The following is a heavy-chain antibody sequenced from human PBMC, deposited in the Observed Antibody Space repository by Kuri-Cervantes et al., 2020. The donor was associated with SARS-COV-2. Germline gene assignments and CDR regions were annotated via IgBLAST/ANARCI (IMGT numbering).Heavy chain of an antibody. CDR3: ARDRRVQLGRVYYGMDV. D-gene: IGHD6-6*01. J-gene: IGHJ6*02. Sequence: GGSLRLSCAASGFTFSGYWMSWVRQAPGKGLEWVANIKQDGSEKYYVDSVKGRFTISRDNAKNSLYLQMNSLRAEDTAVYYCARDRRVQLGRVYYGMDVWGQGTTVTVSS. CDR1: GFTFSGYW. CDR2: IKQDGSEK. V-gene: IGHV3-7*05.